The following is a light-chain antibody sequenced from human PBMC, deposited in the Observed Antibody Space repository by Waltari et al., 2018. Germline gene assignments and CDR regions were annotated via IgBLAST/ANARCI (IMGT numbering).Light chain of an antibody. CDR1: SSDVGGYNY. CDR3: SSYTSSDSLI. J-gene: IGLJ2*01. V-gene: IGLV2-14*03. CDR2: GVS. Sequence: QSALTQPASVYGSPGQSLTISCTGTSSDVGGYNYVPWYQQHPGKAPTLMIYGVSNRPSGVSDRFSGSKSGNTASLSISGLQADDEADYYCSSYTSSDSLIFGGGTKLSVL.